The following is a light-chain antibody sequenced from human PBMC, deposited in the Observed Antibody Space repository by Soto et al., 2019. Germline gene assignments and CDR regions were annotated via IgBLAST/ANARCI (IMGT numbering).Light chain of an antibody. CDR2: YDS. CDR1: TIGSKS. J-gene: IGLJ7*01. CDR3: QVWDDSTNHAV. V-gene: IGLV3-21*04. Sequence: SYELTQPPSVSVAPGKTARITCGGNTIGSKSVHWYQQKPGQAPLLVIYYDSDRPSGIPERFSGSNSENTATLTISRVEAGDEADYYCQVWDDSTNHAVFGGGTQLTVL.